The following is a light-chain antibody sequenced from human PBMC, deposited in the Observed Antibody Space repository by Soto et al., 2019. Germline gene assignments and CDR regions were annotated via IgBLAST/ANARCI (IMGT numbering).Light chain of an antibody. J-gene: IGLJ3*02. V-gene: IGLV2-14*01. CDR2: DVS. CDR1: SSDVGGYNY. CDR3: SSYTSSSINWV. Sequence: QSALTQPASVSGSPGQSFTISCTGTSSDVGGYNYVSWYQQHPGKAPKLMIYDVSHRPSGVSNRFSGSKSGNTASLTISGLQADAETYCYFSSYTSSSINWVFGGGTKKTVL.